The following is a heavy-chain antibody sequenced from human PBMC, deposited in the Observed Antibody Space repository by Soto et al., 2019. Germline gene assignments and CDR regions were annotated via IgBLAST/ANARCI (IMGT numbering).Heavy chain of an antibody. Sequence: SETLSLTCTVSTDSSSFTNSYWGWIRQPPGKGLQWIGSSSYNGGTFYNPSLKGRVVISFDTSKKQSSLQVTSVTATDTAVYFCARHRIEVVWRGFDFWGQGSPVTVSS. CDR2: SSYNGGT. CDR3: ARHRIEVVWRGFDF. D-gene: IGHD3-10*01. J-gene: IGHJ4*02. CDR1: TDSSSFTNSY. V-gene: IGHV4-39*01.